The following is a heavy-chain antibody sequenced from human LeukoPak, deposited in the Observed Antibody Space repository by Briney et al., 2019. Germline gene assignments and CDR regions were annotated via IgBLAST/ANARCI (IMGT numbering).Heavy chain of an antibody. D-gene: IGHD4-17*01. Sequence: PSGTLSLTCAVSGGSFTSGGYYWSWIRQPPGKGLEWMGYIYYTGSTHYNPSLKSRISMLVDTSKRQFSLNLMSVTGADTAIYYCARDKVTVTGNWFDSWGQGTLVAVSS. V-gene: IGHV4-31*11. J-gene: IGHJ5*01. CDR1: GGSFTSGGYY. CDR2: IYYTGST. CDR3: ARDKVTVTGNWFDS.